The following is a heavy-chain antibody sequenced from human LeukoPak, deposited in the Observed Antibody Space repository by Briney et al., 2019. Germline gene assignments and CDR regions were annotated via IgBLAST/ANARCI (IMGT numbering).Heavy chain of an antibody. CDR1: GFTFSGYW. CDR2: INTDGSSA. J-gene: IGHJ4*02. CDR3: AREMDIAMVFDY. D-gene: IGHD5-18*01. Sequence: GGSLRLSCAASGFTFSGYWMHWVRQAPGKGLVWVSRINTDGSSAWYADSVKGRFTISRDNAKNTLYLQMNSLRAEDTALYYCAREMDIAMVFDYWGQGTMVTVSS. V-gene: IGHV3-74*01.